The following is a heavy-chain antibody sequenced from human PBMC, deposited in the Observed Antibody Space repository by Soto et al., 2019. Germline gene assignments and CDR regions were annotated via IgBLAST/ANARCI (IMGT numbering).Heavy chain of an antibody. D-gene: IGHD3-16*02. V-gene: IGHV3-23*01. CDR3: ARVYSYPCDY. J-gene: IGHJ4*02. CDR2: ISSSGGTT. Sequence: EVQLLESGGGLVQPGGSLRLSCAVSGFTFSSFAMSWVRQAPGKGLEWVSVISSSGGTTYYADSVKGRFTISRDNSKNTLYLQMNGRRAEDAPVYSCARVYSYPCDYWGQGTLATVPS. CDR1: GFTFSSFA.